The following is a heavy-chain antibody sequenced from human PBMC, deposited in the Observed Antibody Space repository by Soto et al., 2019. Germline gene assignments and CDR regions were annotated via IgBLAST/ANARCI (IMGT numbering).Heavy chain of an antibody. CDR2: IIPILGIA. CDR3: ALEVPGPYGMDV. CDR1: GGTFSSYT. Sequence: QVQLVQSGAEVKKPGSSVKVSCKASGGTFSSYTISWVRQAPGQGLEWMGRIIPILGIANYAQKFQGRVTITADKSTSTAYMELSSLRSEDTAVYYCALEVPGPYGMDVWGQGTTVTVSS. V-gene: IGHV1-69*02. J-gene: IGHJ6*02. D-gene: IGHD1-1*01.